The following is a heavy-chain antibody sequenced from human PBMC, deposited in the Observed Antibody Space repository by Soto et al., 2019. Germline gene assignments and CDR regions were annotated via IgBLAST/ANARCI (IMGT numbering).Heavy chain of an antibody. D-gene: IGHD3-10*01. CDR2: IGSIGINT. J-gene: IGHJ4*02. V-gene: IGHV3-23*01. CDR1: GFFFNNYA. CDR3: AKDSAGVSFGYFVK. Sequence: GGSLRLSCETSGFFFNNYAMSWVRQAPGKGLEWVSGIGSIGINTYYADSVKGRFTISRDNSKNTLYLQMNSVRAEDTAVYYCAKDSAGVSFGYFVKWGQGTLVTVSS.